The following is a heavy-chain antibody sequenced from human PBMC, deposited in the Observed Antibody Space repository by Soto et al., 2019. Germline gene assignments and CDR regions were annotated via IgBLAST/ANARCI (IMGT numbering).Heavy chain of an antibody. D-gene: IGHD1-26*01. V-gene: IGHV6-1*01. CDR1: GDSVSSNSAA. CDR2: TYYRSKWYT. Sequence: SQTLSLTCAISGDSVSSNSAAWNWIRQSPSRGLEWLGRTYYRSKWYTDYAVSVKSRISINPDTSKNQLSLQLDSVTPEDTAVYYCARDRRSGTYNYNWFDPWGQGTLATVSS. J-gene: IGHJ5*02. CDR3: ARDRRSGTYNYNWFDP.